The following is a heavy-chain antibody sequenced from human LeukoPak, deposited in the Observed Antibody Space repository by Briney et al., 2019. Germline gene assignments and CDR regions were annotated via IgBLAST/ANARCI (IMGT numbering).Heavy chain of an antibody. CDR1: GYTFTGYY. V-gene: IGHV1-2*02. J-gene: IGHJ4*02. Sequence: GASVKVSCKASGYTFTGYYMHWVRQAPGQGLEWMGWINPNSGGTNYAQKFQGRVTMTRDTSISTAYMELSRLRSDDTAVYYCARLNCRMTTCQDYNFDYWGQGTLVTVSS. CDR3: ARLNCRMTTCQDYNFDY. CDR2: INPNSGGT. D-gene: IGHD2-2*01.